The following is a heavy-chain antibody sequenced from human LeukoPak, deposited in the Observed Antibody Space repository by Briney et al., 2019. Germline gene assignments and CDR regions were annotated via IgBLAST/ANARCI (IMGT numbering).Heavy chain of an antibody. CDR2: IYYSGST. CDR3: ASLTRYGDARG. Sequence: SETLSLTCTVSGGSISSNRFYWGWIRQSPGKGLEWIGSIYYSGSTYYNPSLKSRVTISADMSKNQFSLKLSSVTAADTAVYYCASLTRYGDARGWGQGTLVTVSS. D-gene: IGHD4-17*01. J-gene: IGHJ4*02. V-gene: IGHV4-39*01. CDR1: GGSISSNRFY.